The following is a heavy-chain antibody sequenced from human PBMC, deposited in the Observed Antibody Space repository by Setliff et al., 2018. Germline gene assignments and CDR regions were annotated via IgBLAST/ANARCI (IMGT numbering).Heavy chain of an antibody. V-gene: IGHV4-61*09. CDR1: GGSLSADYY. CDR2: VHPDGST. D-gene: IGHD3-10*01. Sequence: SETLSLTCTVSGGSLSADYYWSWIRQPAGKGLEWIGHVHPDGSTDYNPSLYSRVVISVDTSKNQFSLKLTSVTAADTAVYYCVRALLWSGEGRFDPWGQGTLVTVSS. J-gene: IGHJ5*02. CDR3: VRALLWSGEGRFDP.